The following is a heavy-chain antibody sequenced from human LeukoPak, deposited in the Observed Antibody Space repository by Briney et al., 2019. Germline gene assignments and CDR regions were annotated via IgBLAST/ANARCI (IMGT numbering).Heavy chain of an antibody. CDR3: ASGVHYSSGWIDI. D-gene: IGHD6-19*01. J-gene: IGHJ3*02. Sequence: LSRGSLRLSCAASGFTLSSNEMNWGRQAPGKGLEWLSYISSSGGTIHYVDSVKGRFTISRDNAKNSLFLQMNSLGAEDTAVYYCASGVHYSSGWIDIWGQGTMVTVPS. V-gene: IGHV3-48*03. CDR1: GFTLSSNE. CDR2: ISSSGGTI.